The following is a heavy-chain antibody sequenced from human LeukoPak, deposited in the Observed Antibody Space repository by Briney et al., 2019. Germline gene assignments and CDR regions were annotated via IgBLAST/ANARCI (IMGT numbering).Heavy chain of an antibody. D-gene: IGHD5-24*01. CDR1: GFAFSSYS. V-gene: IGHV3-21*01. CDR3: ARDRGDGPLDY. J-gene: IGHJ4*02. Sequence: PGGSLRLSCAASGFAFSSYSMNWVRQAPGKGLEWVSSITSSSGYIYYAGSVKGRFTIPRDNAKNSLSLQVNSLRAEDTAVYYCARDRGDGPLDYWGQGTLVTVSS. CDR2: ITSSSGYI.